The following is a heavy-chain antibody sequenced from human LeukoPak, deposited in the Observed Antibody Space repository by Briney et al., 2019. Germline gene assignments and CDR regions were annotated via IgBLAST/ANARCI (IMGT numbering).Heavy chain of an antibody. J-gene: IGHJ4*02. CDR1: GFSFDDYA. CDR2: ISWNSGSI. CDR3: AKDIVQDSSGYFYYFDY. D-gene: IGHD3-22*01. V-gene: IGHV3-9*01. Sequence: GGSLRLSCAASGFSFDDYAVHWVRQAPGKGLEWVSGISWNSGSIGYADSVQGRFTISRDNAKNSLYPQMNSLRAEDTALYYCAKDIVQDSSGYFYYFDYWGQGTLVTVSS.